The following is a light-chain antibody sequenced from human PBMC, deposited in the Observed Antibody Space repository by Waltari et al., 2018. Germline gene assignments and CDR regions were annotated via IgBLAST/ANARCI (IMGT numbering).Light chain of an antibody. CDR3: CSYAGRGTYV. Sequence: QSALTQPASVSGTPGQSITISCSGTTSDVGSYDLVSWYQQHPGEAPKLLICEVFKRPPDTSSRFSGAKSGSTASLTISGLQPEDEADYYCCSYAGRGTYVFGSRTKVTVL. CDR2: EVF. J-gene: IGLJ1*01. CDR1: TSDVGSYDL. V-gene: IGLV2-23*02.